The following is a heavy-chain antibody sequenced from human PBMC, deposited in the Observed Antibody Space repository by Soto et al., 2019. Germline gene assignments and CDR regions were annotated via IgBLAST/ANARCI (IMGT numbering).Heavy chain of an antibody. Sequence: QVQLVESGGGVVQPGRSLRLSCAASGFTFSSYGMHWVRQAPGKGLEWVAVISYDGSNKYYADSVKGRFTISRDNSKNTLYLQMNSLRGEDTAVYYCAKAQIAIFGVVIDYWGQGTLVTVSS. CDR3: AKAQIAIFGVVIDY. CDR2: ISYDGSNK. D-gene: IGHD3-3*01. CDR1: GFTFSSYG. J-gene: IGHJ4*02. V-gene: IGHV3-30*18.